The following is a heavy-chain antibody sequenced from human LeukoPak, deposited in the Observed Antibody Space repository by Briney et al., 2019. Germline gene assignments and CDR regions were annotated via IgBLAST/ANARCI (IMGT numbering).Heavy chain of an antibody. CDR1: GYTFTSYD. V-gene: IGHV1-18*01. CDR2: ISAYNGNT. J-gene: IGHJ5*02. Sequence: GASVKVSCKASGYTFTSYDINWVRQAPGQGLEWMGWISAYNGNTNYAQKLQGRDTMTRDMSTRTLYMELSSLRSEDTAFYYCARVGDYSPRGWFDPWGQGTLVTVSS. CDR3: ARVGDYSPRGWFDP. D-gene: IGHD4-11*01.